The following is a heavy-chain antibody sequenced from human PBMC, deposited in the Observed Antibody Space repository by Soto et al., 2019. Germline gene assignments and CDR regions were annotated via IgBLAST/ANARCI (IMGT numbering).Heavy chain of an antibody. Sequence: ASVKVSCKASGGTFSSYTISWVRQAPGQGLEWMGRIIPILGIANYAQKFQGRVTITADKSTSTAYMELSSLRSEDTAVYYCARDGLMVRGVINDYYYGMDVWGQGTTVTVSS. D-gene: IGHD3-10*01. J-gene: IGHJ6*02. CDR3: ARDGLMVRGVINDYYYGMDV. CDR1: GGTFSSYT. CDR2: IIPILGIA. V-gene: IGHV1-69*04.